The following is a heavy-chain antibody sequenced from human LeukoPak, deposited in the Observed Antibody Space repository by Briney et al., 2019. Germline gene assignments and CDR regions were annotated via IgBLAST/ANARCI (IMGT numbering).Heavy chain of an antibody. CDR3: ARTNGDYGVYYYYGMDV. Sequence: SVKVSCKASGGTFSSYAISWVRQAPGQGLEWMGGIIPIFGTANYAQKFQGRVTITADESTSTAYMELSSLRSEDTAVYYCARTNGDYGVYYYYGMDVWGQGTTVTVSS. D-gene: IGHD4-17*01. CDR1: GGTFSSYA. V-gene: IGHV1-69*01. CDR2: IIPIFGTA. J-gene: IGHJ6*02.